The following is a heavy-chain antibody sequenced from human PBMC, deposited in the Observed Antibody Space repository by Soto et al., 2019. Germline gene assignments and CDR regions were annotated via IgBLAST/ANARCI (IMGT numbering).Heavy chain of an antibody. D-gene: IGHD6-19*01. CDR3: VKDGSSGWPYFYDMDV. CDR2: ISYDGSNK. J-gene: IGHJ6*02. CDR1: GFTFSSYG. V-gene: IGHV3-30*18. Sequence: AGGSLRLSCAASGFTFSSYGMHWVRQAPGKGLEWVAVISYDGSNKYYADSVKGRFTISRDNSKNTLHLQMSSLRAEDTAVYYCVKDGSSGWPYFYDMDVWGQGTTVTVSS.